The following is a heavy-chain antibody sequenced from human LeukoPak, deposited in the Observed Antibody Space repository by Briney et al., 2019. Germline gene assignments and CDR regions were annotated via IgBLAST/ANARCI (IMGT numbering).Heavy chain of an antibody. CDR3: AKDRVGSCSTTSCPIDY. J-gene: IGHJ4*02. V-gene: IGHV3-23*01. D-gene: IGHD2-2*01. Sequence: GGSLRLSCAASGFTFSNFAMSWVRQAPGKGLEWVSAISASGGHTYYAGSVKGRFTISRDSSKNTLYLQMNSLRADDTALYYCAKDRVGSCSTTSCPIDYWGQGTLVTVSS. CDR2: ISASGGHT. CDR1: GFTFSNFA.